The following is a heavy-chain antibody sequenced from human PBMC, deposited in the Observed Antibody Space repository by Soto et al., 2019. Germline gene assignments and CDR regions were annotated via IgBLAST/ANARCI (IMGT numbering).Heavy chain of an antibody. CDR3: ARAQYTYGLLVAH. CDR1: GDSITTNGYY. D-gene: IGHD2-8*01. CDR2: VYWTGST. Sequence: PSETLSLTCSVSGDSITTNGYYWGWIRQPPGKGLQWIGNVYWTGSTFSHPSLTSRVFISVDTSQNALSLRLTSVTAADTAVYYCARAQYTYGLLVAHGGPGTL. J-gene: IGHJ4*02. V-gene: IGHV4-39*01.